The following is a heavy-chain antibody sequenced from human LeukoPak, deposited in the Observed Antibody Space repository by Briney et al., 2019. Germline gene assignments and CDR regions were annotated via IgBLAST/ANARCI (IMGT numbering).Heavy chain of an antibody. J-gene: IGHJ3*02. V-gene: IGHV3-30*07. CDR1: GFTFSSYA. CDR2: ISYDGSNK. Sequence: GGSLRLSCAASGFTFSSYAMHWVRQAPGKGLEWVAVISYDGSNKYYADSVKGRFTISRDNSKNTLYLQMNSLRAEDSAVYYCVRERTFDIWGQGTMVTVSS. CDR3: VRERTFDI.